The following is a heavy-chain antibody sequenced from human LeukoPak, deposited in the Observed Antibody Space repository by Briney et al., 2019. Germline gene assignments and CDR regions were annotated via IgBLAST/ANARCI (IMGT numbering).Heavy chain of an antibody. Sequence: PSETLSLTCTVSGGSISSYYWSWIRQPPGKGLEWIGYIYYSGSTNYNPSLKNRVTISVDTSKNQFSLKLSSVTAADTAVYYCARAAYGGNTYYFDYWGQGTLVTVSS. CDR3: ARAAYGGNTYYFDY. D-gene: IGHD4-23*01. J-gene: IGHJ4*02. CDR2: IYYSGST. CDR1: GGSISSYY. V-gene: IGHV4-59*01.